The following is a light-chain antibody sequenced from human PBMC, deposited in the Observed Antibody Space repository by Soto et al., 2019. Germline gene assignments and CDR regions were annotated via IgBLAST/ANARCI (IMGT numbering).Light chain of an antibody. Sequence: EIVLTQSPGSLSLSPGQRATLSCRASQSVDTTFFAWYQKKPGQAPRLLIYGASKRATGIPDRCSGSGSGTDFTLIISRLTPADFAVYYCQQYMSSVTFGQGTKVEIK. CDR1: QSVDTTF. CDR2: GAS. J-gene: IGKJ1*01. V-gene: IGKV3-20*01. CDR3: QQYMSSVT.